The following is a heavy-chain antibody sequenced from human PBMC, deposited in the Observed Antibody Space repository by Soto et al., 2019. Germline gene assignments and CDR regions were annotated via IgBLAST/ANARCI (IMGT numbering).Heavy chain of an antibody. Sequence: ASVKVSCKASGYTFTSYGISWVRQAPGQWLEWMGWISAYNGNTNYAQKLQGRVTITADKSTSTAYMELSSLRSEDTAVYYCAREGLRYFDWFSWFDPWGQGTLVTVSS. CDR3: AREGLRYFDWFSWFDP. CDR2: ISAYNGNT. V-gene: IGHV1-18*01. CDR1: GYTFTSYG. J-gene: IGHJ5*02. D-gene: IGHD3-9*01.